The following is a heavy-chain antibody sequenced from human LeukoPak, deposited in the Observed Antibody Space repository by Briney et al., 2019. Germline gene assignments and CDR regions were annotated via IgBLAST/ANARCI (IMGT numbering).Heavy chain of an antibody. J-gene: IGHJ4*02. CDR2: ISSSSSYI. V-gene: IGHV3-21*01. CDR3: ARDRGSSSGRTALGY. Sequence: GGSLRLSCAASGFTFSSYSMNWVRQAPGKGLEWVSSISSSSSYIYYADSVKGQFTISRDNAKNSLYLQMNSLRAEDTAVYYCARDRGSSSGRTALGYWGQGTLVTVSS. CDR1: GFTFSSYS. D-gene: IGHD6-6*01.